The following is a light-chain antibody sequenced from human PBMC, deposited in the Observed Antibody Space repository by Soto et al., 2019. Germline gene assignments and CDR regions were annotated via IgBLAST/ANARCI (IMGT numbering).Light chain of an antibody. Sequence: IVLSQSPATVSLSTGARATLSCGASQSVSSYLAWYQQKPGQAPRLLIYDASNRATGIPARFSGSGSGTDFTLTISSLEPEDFAVYYCQQYGSSRRTFGHGTKVDIK. CDR1: QSVSSY. V-gene: IGKV3-11*01. CDR3: QQYGSSRRT. CDR2: DAS. J-gene: IGKJ1*01.